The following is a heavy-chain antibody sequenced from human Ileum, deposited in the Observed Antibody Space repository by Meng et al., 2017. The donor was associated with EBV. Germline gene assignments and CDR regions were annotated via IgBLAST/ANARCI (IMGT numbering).Heavy chain of an antibody. CDR1: GDSISSGAYF. CDR2: IYYSGNT. J-gene: IGHJ4*02. D-gene: IGHD1-14*01. CDR3: ARSLTTPYYFDD. V-gene: IGHV4-30-4*01. Sequence: QAQLQEPAPGLGTPSQTLSLTCTRSGDSISSGAYFWSWIRQPPGKGLEWIGYIYYSGNTYYKPSLKSRVTMSVDTSKNQFSLKLSSVTAADTAVYYCARSLTTPYYFDDWGQGTLVTVSS.